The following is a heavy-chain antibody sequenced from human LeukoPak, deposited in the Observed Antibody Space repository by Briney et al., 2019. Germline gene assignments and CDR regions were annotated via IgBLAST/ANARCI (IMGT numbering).Heavy chain of an antibody. CDR1: GGSISNHY. CDR3: ARERTSYNWNYVLYNYFDY. J-gene: IGHJ4*02. V-gene: IGHV4-59*11. Sequence: SETLSLTCTVSGGSISNHYWSWIRQPPGKGLEWIGYFYYSGSTNYNPSLKRRVTISVDTSKNQFPLKLSSVTAADTAVYYCARERTSYNWNYVLYNYFDYWGQGTLVTVSS. CDR2: FYYSGST. D-gene: IGHD1-7*01.